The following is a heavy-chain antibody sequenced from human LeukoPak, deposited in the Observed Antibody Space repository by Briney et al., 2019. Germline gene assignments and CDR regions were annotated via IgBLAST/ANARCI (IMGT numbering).Heavy chain of an antibody. J-gene: IGHJ5*02. V-gene: IGHV1-8*03. CDR1: GYTFTDYY. Sequence: ASVKVSCKASGYTFTDYYINWVRQAPGQGLEWMGWMSPESGVTGYAHKFQGRVSITRNTSITTAYMELRSLRFEDTAIYYCARARLRNGYNWFDPWGQGTLVSVSS. CDR2: MSPESGVT. CDR3: ARARLRNGYNWFDP. D-gene: IGHD3-3*01.